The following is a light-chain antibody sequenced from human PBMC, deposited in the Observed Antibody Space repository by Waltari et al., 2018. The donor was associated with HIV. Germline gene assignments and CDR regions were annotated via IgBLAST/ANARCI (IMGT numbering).Light chain of an antibody. CDR2: YDG. CDR3: QVWDYNERV. J-gene: IGLJ3*02. Sequence: SYVLTQPPSLSVAPGKTARITCGGNNIGRKSVHWYQQKPGQAPVVVIFYDGDRPSGIPERFSGSNSGDTATLTISRVEAGDEADYYCQVWDYNERVFGEGTKLTVL. V-gene: IGLV3-21*04. CDR1: NIGRKS.